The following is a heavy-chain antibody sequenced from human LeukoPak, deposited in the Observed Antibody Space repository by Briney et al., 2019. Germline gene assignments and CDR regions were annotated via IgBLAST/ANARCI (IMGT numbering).Heavy chain of an antibody. V-gene: IGHV4-30-2*01. J-gene: IGHJ3*02. CDR3: ARDQQAARDAFDI. Sequence: PSETLSLTCTVSGGSISSGANYWSWIRQPPGRGLEWIGYISHSESAYYSPSLESRITISVDRSKNQFSLKLKSVTAADTAIYYCARDQQAARDAFDIWGQGTMVTVSS. D-gene: IGHD6-6*01. CDR1: GGSISSGANY. CDR2: ISHSESA.